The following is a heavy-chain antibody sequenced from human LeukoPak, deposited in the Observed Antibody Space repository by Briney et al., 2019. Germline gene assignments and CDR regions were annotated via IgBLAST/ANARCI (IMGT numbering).Heavy chain of an antibody. CDR2: IRISGGST. J-gene: IGHJ5*02. CDR1: GFTFSNFA. D-gene: IGHD4-11*01. CDR3: AKGGVTWFDP. V-gene: IGHV3-23*01. Sequence: GGALRLSCAASGFTFSNFAMSWVRQAPGKGLEWVSGIRISGGSTYYADSVKGRFTISRDNSKNTLYLQMNSLRVEDTAVYYCAKGGVTWFDPWGQGTLVTVPS.